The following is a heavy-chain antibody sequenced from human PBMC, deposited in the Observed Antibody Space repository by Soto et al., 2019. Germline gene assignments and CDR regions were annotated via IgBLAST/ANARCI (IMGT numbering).Heavy chain of an antibody. CDR3: ARGRGDFWTGYYPY. CDR1: AFTFSSYP. V-gene: IGHV3-30-3*01. D-gene: IGHD3-3*01. Sequence: QVQLVESGGGVVQPGRSLRLSCAASAFTFSSYPMHWVRQAPGKGLEWVAVISYDGSNRYYADSVKGRFTISRDNSKSTLYLQMNSLRPEDTAVYYCARGRGDFWTGYYPYWGQGTLVTVSS. J-gene: IGHJ4*02. CDR2: ISYDGSNR.